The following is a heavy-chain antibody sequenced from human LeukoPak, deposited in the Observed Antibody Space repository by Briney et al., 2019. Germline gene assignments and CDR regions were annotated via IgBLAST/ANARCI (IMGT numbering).Heavy chain of an antibody. CDR2: IIPILGIA. V-gene: IGHV1-69*04. D-gene: IGHD3-22*01. Sequence: GASVKVSCKASGGTFSSYAISWLRQAPGQGLEWWGRIIPILGIANYAQKFQGRVTITADKSTSTAYMELSSLRSEDTAVYYCARVLYYYDSSGLNPFDPWGQGTLVTVSS. J-gene: IGHJ5*02. CDR3: ARVLYYYDSSGLNPFDP. CDR1: GGTFSSYA.